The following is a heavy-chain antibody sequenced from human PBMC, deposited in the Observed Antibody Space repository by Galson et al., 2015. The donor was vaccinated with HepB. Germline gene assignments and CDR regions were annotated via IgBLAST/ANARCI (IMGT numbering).Heavy chain of an antibody. CDR3: VRAYCSTSSCRYSWFDP. V-gene: IGHV3-30*04. CDR1: GFTFSSYT. J-gene: IGHJ5*02. D-gene: IGHD2-2*01. CDR2: ISYDGSNK. Sequence: SLRLSCAPSGFTFSSYTIHWVRQAPGKGLEWVAVISYDGSNKFYADSVKGRFTMSRDNARKTVYLQMNSLRAEDTAVYYCVRAYCSTSSCRYSWFDPWGQGTLVTVSS.